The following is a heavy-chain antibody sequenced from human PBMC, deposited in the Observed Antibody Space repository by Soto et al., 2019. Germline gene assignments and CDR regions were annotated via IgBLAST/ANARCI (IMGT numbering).Heavy chain of an antibody. CDR1: GGTFSSSA. CDR3: ATNPYTYYYDSSGDHTEGYYYYGMDV. D-gene: IGHD3-22*01. J-gene: IGHJ6*02. V-gene: IGHV1-69*01. CDR2: IIPIFGTA. Sequence: QVQLVQSGAEVKKPGSSVKVSCKASGGTFSSSAISWVRQAPGHGLEWMGGIIPIFGTANYAQKFQGRVTITADESTSTAYMELSSLRSEDTAVYYWATNPYTYYYDSSGDHTEGYYYYGMDVWGQGTTVTVSS.